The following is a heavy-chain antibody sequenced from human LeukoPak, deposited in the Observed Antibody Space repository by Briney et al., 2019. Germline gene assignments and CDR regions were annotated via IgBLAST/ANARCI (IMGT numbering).Heavy chain of an antibody. V-gene: IGHV3-33*06. CDR2: IWYDGSNK. CDR1: GFTFSSYG. CDR3: AKDFGRFGELLSYYFDY. D-gene: IGHD3-10*01. J-gene: IGHJ4*02. Sequence: GGSLRLSCAASGFTFSSYGMHWVRQAPGKGLEWVAVIWYDGSNKYYADSVKGRFTISRDNSKNTLYLQMNSLRAEDTAVYYCAKDFGRFGELLSYYFDYWGQGTLVTASS.